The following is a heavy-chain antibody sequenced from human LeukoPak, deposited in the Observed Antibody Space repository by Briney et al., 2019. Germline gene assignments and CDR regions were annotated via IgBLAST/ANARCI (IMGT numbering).Heavy chain of an antibody. J-gene: IGHJ4*02. V-gene: IGHV3-7*01. CDR2: IKQDGSEK. CDR3: ARARGGSCYLY. CDR1: GFTFSSYW. D-gene: IGHD2-15*01. Sequence: GGSLRLSCAASGFTFSSYWMSWVRQAPGKGLEWVANIKQDGSEKYYVDSVKGRFTISRDNAKNSLYPQMNSLRAEDTAVYYCARARGGSCYLYWGQGTLVTVSS.